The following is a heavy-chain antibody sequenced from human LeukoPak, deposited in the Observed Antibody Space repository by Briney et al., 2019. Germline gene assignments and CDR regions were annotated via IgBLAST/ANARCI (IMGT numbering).Heavy chain of an antibody. CDR1: GYTFTRYY. V-gene: IGHV1-46*01. D-gene: IGHD6-19*01. Sequence: ASVKVSCKASGYTFTRYYMHWVRQAPGQGLEWMGIIDPSDGSTSYAQKFQGRVTMTRDTSTGTVYMDLSTLKSEDTAVHYCARGPRGLGVAVTGFDYWGQGTLVTVSS. CDR3: ARGPRGLGVAVTGFDY. J-gene: IGHJ4*02. CDR2: IDPSDGST.